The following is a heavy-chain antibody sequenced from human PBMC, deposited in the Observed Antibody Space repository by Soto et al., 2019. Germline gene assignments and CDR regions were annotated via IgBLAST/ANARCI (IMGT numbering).Heavy chain of an antibody. CDR1: GGSISSYY. CDR2: IYYSGST. Sequence: SETLSLTCTVSGGSISSYYWSWIRQPPGKGLEWIGYIYYSGSTNYNPSLKSRVTISVDTSKNQFSLKLSSVTAADTAVYYCARDRIDDFWSGYDYWGQGTLVTVSS. V-gene: IGHV4-59*01. CDR3: ARDRIDDFWSGYDY. J-gene: IGHJ4*02. D-gene: IGHD3-3*01.